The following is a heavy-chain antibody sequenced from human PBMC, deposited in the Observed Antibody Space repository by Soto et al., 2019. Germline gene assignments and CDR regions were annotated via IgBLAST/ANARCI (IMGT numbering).Heavy chain of an antibody. J-gene: IGHJ6*03. V-gene: IGHV1-69*04. D-gene: IGHD6-6*01. CDR1: GGTFSSYT. CDR2: IIPILGIA. CDR3: ARDGIAARPDRYMDV. Sequence: SVKVSCKASGGTFSSYTISRVRQAPGQGLEWMGRIIPILGIANYAQKFQGRVTITADKSTSTAYMELSSLRSEDTAVYYCARDGIAARPDRYMDVWGKGTTVTVSS.